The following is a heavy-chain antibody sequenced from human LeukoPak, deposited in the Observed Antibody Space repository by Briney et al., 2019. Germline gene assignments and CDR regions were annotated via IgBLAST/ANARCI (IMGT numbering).Heavy chain of an antibody. CDR1: GFTFSDYD. J-gene: IGHJ4*02. Sequence: PGGSLRLSCAASGFTFSDYDMHWVRQATGKGLECVSAIGTAGDTYYTGSVKGRFTISRENAKNSLYLQMHSLRAGDTAVYYCARVAKERVGGVYYFDYWGQGTLVTVSS. CDR3: ARVAKERVGGVYYFDY. V-gene: IGHV3-13*01. CDR2: IGTAGDT. D-gene: IGHD1-1*01.